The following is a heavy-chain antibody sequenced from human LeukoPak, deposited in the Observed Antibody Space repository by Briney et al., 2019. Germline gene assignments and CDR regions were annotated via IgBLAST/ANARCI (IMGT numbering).Heavy chain of an antibody. V-gene: IGHV1-69*05. Sequence: ASVKVSCKASGGTSSSYAISWVRQAPGQGLEWMGGIIPIFGTANYAQKFQGRVTITTDESTSTAYMELSSLRSEDTAVYYCASNSRDGYSSWFDPWGQGTLVTVSS. CDR1: GGTSSSYA. CDR2: IIPIFGTA. D-gene: IGHD5-24*01. J-gene: IGHJ5*02. CDR3: ASNSRDGYSSWFDP.